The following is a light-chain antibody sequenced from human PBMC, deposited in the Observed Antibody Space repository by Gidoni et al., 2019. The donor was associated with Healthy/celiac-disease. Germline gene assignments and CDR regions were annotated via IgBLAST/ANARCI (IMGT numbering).Light chain of an antibody. J-gene: IGKJ4*01. CDR3: MQSIQLPLT. Sequence: IVMSQNPLSLSVTPGQPASISCTSSKSLLHSDGKTYLYWYLQKPGQPPQLLIYEVSNRFSGVPDRFSGSGSGTDFTLTISRLEPEDFAVYYCMQSIQLPLTFGGGTKVEIK. V-gene: IGKV2D-29*01. CDR2: EVS. CDR1: KSLLHSDGKTY.